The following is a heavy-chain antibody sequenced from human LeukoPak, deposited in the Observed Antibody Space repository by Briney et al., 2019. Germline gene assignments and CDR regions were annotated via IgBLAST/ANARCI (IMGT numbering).Heavy chain of an antibody. J-gene: IGHJ4*02. D-gene: IGHD2-15*01. Sequence: GGSLRLSCATSGFTFSSYSMNWVRQAPGKGLEWVSYISSSSSSIYYSDSVKGRFIISRDNAKNSLYLQMNSLRAEDTAVYYCASAYCSGGGCYYFFDYWGQGTLVTVSS. CDR3: ASAYCSGGGCYYFFDY. CDR2: ISSSSSSI. V-gene: IGHV3-21*01. CDR1: GFTFSSYS.